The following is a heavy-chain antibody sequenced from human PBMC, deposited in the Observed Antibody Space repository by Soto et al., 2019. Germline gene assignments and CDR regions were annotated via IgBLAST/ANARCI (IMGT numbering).Heavy chain of an antibody. V-gene: IGHV3-43*01. D-gene: IGHD3-10*01. CDR3: AKSAMVRGVEWWFDP. Sequence: GESLKISCAASGFTFDDYTMHWVRQAPGKGLEWVSLISWDGGSTYYADSVKGRFTISRDNSKNSLYLQMNSLRTEDTALYYCAKSAMVRGVEWWFDPWGQGTLVTVSS. CDR2: ISWDGGST. CDR1: GFTFDDYT. J-gene: IGHJ5*02.